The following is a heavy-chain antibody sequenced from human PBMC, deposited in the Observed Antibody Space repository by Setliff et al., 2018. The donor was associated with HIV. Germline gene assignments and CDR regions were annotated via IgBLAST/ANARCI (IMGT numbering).Heavy chain of an antibody. CDR1: GGSISSHY. J-gene: IGHJ5*02. CDR2: IYYSGST. D-gene: IGHD1-26*01. V-gene: IGHV4-59*08. CDR3: ARKVAGRGWFDP. Sequence: ETLSLTCTVSGGSISSHYWSWIRQPPGKGLEWIGYIYYSGSTNYSPSLKSRVTISVDTSKNQFSLKLTSVTAADTAVYYCARKVAGRGWFDPWGQGSLVTVSS.